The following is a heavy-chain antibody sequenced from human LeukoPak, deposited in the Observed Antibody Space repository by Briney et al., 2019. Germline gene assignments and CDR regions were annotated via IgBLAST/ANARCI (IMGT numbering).Heavy chain of an antibody. CDR3: ARGPHLWLVRGVSAWFDP. CDR2: VYYSGST. J-gene: IGHJ5*02. V-gene: IGHV4-59*12. Sequence: PSETLSLTCIVSGGSISSYYWSWIRQPPGKGLEWIGYVYYSGSTNYTPSLKSRVTISVDTSKNQFSLKLSSVTAADTAVYYCARGPHLWLVRGVSAWFDPWGQGTLVTVSS. CDR1: GGSISSYY. D-gene: IGHD3-10*01.